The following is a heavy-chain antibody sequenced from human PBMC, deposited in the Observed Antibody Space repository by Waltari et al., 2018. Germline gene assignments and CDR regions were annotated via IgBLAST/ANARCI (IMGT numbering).Heavy chain of an antibody. V-gene: IGHV1-2*02. Sequence: QVHLVQSGAEVKQPGASGRVSCQTSGYTFTAYYPHWVRQAPGQGLEWMAWINSNTGDSQSAQTFEGRVTVTRDTSLTTAYLELSGLRSDDTALYYCARETLPGNKIIDYWGQGTLGTVSS. CDR3: ARETLPGNKIIDY. CDR2: INSNTGDS. J-gene: IGHJ4*02. CDR1: GYTFTAYY. D-gene: IGHD1-1*01.